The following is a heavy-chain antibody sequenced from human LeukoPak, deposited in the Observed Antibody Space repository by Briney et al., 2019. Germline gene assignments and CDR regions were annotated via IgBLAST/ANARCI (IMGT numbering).Heavy chain of an antibody. Sequence: PGGSLRLSCAASGFTFSNYGMTWVRQAPGKGLEWVSGISGSGGSTYYADSVKGRFTISRDNSKNTLYLQMNSLRAEDTAIYYCAKPEGTPSAWFDPWGQGTLVTVSS. CDR2: ISGSGGST. V-gene: IGHV3-23*01. CDR1: GFTFSNYG. CDR3: AKPEGTPSAWFDP. D-gene: IGHD1/OR15-1a*01. J-gene: IGHJ5*02.